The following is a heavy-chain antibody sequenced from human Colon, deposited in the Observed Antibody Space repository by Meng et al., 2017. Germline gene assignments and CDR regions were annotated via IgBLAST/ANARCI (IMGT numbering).Heavy chain of an antibody. CDR2: IKPDGSEK. D-gene: IGHD6-6*01. V-gene: IGHV3-7*01. J-gene: IGHJ4*02. CDR1: GFTFSSYW. Sequence: GESLKISCAASGFTFSSYWMSWVRQAPGKGLEWVANIKPDGSEKYNVDSVKGRFTISRDNAKHSLYLQMNTLRAEDTAVYYCARYYSSSRGGRMDYWGQGTLVTVSS. CDR3: ARYYSSSRGGRMDY.